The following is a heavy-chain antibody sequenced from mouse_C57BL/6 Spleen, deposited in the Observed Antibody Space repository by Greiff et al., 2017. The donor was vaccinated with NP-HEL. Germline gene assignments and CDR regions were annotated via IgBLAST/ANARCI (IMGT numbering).Heavy chain of an antibody. V-gene: IGHV1-64*01. Sequence: QVQLQQPGAELVKPGASVKLSCKASGYTFTSYWMHWVKQRPGQGLEWIGMIHPNSGSTNYNEKFKSKATLTVDKSSSTAYMQLRSLTSEDSAVYHWARGHYYGSSSYAMDYWGQGTSVTVSS. CDR2: IHPNSGST. D-gene: IGHD1-1*01. CDR3: ARGHYYGSSSYAMDY. CDR1: GYTFTSYW. J-gene: IGHJ4*01.